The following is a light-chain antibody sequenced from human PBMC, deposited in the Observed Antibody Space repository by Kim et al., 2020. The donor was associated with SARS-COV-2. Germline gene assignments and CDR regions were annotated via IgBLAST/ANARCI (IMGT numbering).Light chain of an antibody. CDR2: GDT. CDR1: SSNIGAGYD. CDR3: QSFDSSLSGYV. J-gene: IGLJ1*01. Sequence: QRVHISCTGSSSNIGAGYDVHWYQQLPGTALKLLIYGDTNRPSGVPDRFSGSKSGTSASLAITGLQAEDEADYYCQSFDSSLSGYVFGTGTKVTVL. V-gene: IGLV1-40*01.